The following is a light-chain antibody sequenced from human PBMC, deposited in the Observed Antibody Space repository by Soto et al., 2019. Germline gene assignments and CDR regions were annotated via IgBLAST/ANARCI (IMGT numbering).Light chain of an antibody. CDR2: GAS. V-gene: IGKV3-20*01. CDR3: QQYGSAPYT. Sequence: IVLTQSPGTPSLSPGEGASVSCRASQSLNSGYLAWYQQKPGQAPRLLIYGASSRASGIPDRFRGSRSGTNFTLSISRLEPEDFAVYFCQQYGSAPYTFGQGTKLEIK. CDR1: QSLNSGY. J-gene: IGKJ2*01.